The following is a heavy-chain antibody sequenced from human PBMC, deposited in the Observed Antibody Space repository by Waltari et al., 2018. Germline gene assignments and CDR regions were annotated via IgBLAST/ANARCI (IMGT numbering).Heavy chain of an antibody. J-gene: IGHJ3*02. CDR2: INHSGST. CDR1: GGSFSGYY. D-gene: IGHD3-22*01. Sequence: QVQLQQWGAGLLKLSETLSLTGAVYGGSFSGYYWSWIRQPQGKGLEWIGEINHSGSTNYTPSLKRRVTISVDTSKNQFSLKLSSVTAADTAVYYCAILHDSSGSDAFDIWGQGTMVTVSS. V-gene: IGHV4-34*01. CDR3: AILHDSSGSDAFDI.